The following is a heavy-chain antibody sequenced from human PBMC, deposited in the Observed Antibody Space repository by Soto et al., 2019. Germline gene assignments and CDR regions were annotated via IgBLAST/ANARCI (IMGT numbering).Heavy chain of an antibody. CDR2: ISAYNGNT. CDR3: ARGGRGGDVLLWFGEPGDAFDI. V-gene: IGHV1-18*01. CDR1: GYSFTSYG. Sequence: PGESLKISCKGSGYSFTSYGISWVRQAPGQGLEWMGWISAYNGNTNYAQKLQGRVTMTTDTSTSTAYMELRSLRSDDTAVYYCARGGRGGDVLLWFGEPGDAFDIWGQGTMVTVSS. D-gene: IGHD3-10*01. J-gene: IGHJ3*02.